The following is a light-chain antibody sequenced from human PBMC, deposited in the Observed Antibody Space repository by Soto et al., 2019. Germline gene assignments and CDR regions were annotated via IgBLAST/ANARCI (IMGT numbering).Light chain of an antibody. J-gene: IGKJ4*01. V-gene: IGKV3-20*01. CDR1: QSVSSSY. CDR3: QQYGSSPXT. CDR2: GAS. Sequence: EIVLTQSPGTLSLSPGERATLSCRASQSVSSSYLAWYQQKPGQAPRLLIYGASSRATGIPDRFSGSGSGTDFTLTISRLEPEDFAVHYCQQYGSSPXTFGGGTKVDIK.